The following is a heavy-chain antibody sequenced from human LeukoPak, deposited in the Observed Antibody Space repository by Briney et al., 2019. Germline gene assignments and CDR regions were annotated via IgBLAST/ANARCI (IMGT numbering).Heavy chain of an antibody. CDR3: ARGPGIAAAGKKYYFAY. Sequence: HPGGSLRLSCAASGFTFSSYEMNWVRQAPGKGLEWVSYISSSGSSIYYADSVKGRFTISRDNAKNSLYLQMNSLRAEDTAVYYCARGPGIAAAGKKYYFAYWGQGTLVTVSP. CDR1: GFTFSSYE. CDR2: ISSSGSSI. V-gene: IGHV3-48*03. D-gene: IGHD6-13*01. J-gene: IGHJ4*02.